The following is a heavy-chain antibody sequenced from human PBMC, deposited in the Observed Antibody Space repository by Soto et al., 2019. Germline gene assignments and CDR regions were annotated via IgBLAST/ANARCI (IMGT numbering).Heavy chain of an antibody. V-gene: IGHV3-23*01. CDR3: ASRRNLDSSGYFLPPRPIDY. D-gene: IGHD3-22*01. CDR1: GFTFSSYA. CDR2: ISGSGGST. Sequence: PGGSLRLSCAASGFTFSSYAMSWVRQAPGKGLEWVSAISGSGGSTYYADSVKGRFTISRDNSKNTLYLQMNSLRAEDTAVYYCASRRNLDSSGYFLPPRPIDYWGQGTLVTVSS. J-gene: IGHJ4*02.